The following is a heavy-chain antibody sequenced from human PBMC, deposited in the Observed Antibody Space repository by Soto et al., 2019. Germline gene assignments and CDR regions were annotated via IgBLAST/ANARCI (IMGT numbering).Heavy chain of an antibody. J-gene: IGHJ4*02. CDR3: SSYFRTQGNYLDH. V-gene: IGHV3-23*01. D-gene: IGHD3-16*02. CDR2: ISDNGAIR. CDR1: GFTFSTYS. Sequence: EVQLLESGGSLVQPGGSLRLSCAGSGFTFSTYSMAWVRQAPGKGLEWVSVISDNGAIRYYADSVKGRFTISRDNSKNTLSLQMNSLRAEDTAVYYCSSYFRTQGNYLDHWGQGTLVTVSS.